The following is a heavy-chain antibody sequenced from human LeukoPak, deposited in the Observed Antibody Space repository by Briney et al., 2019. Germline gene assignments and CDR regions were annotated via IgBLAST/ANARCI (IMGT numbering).Heavy chain of an antibody. V-gene: IGHV3-20*04. J-gene: IGHJ4*02. CDR2: LNWNGGNK. CDR3: ARDMITYYDFWSPFDY. Sequence: GGSLRLSCATSGFTFDDFGMHWVRQVPGKGLEWVSGLNWNGGNKGYADSVKGRFTISRDNAKNSLYLQMNSLRAEDTAVYYCARDMITYYDFWSPFDYWGQGTLVTVSS. CDR1: GFTFDDFG. D-gene: IGHD3-3*01.